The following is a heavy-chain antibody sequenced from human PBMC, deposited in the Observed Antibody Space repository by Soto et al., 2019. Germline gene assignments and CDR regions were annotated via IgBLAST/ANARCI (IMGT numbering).Heavy chain of an antibody. CDR3: AREPIAVAPGGYYYYMDV. V-gene: IGHV4-59*01. CDR1: GGSISSYY. J-gene: IGHJ6*03. Sequence: PSETLSLTCTVSGGSISSYYWSWIRQPPGKGLEWIGYIYFSGTTNYNPSLKSRVTISVDTSKNQFSLKLSSVTAADTAVYYFAREPIAVAPGGYYYYMDVWGKGTTVTVSS. CDR2: IYFSGTT. D-gene: IGHD6-19*01.